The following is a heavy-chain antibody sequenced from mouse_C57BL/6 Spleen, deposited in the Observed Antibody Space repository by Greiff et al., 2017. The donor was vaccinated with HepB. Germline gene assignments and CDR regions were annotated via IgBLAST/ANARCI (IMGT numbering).Heavy chain of an antibody. CDR1: GYAFSSYW. J-gene: IGHJ3*01. V-gene: IGHV1-80*01. Sequence: QVQLQQSGAELVKPGASVKISCKASGYAFSSYWMNWVKQRPGKGLEWIGQIYPGDGDTNYNGKFKGKATLTADKSSSTAYMQLSSLTSEDSAVYFCARQEDSNYPSWFAYWGQGTLVTVSA. CDR2: IYPGDGDT. D-gene: IGHD2-5*01. CDR3: ARQEDSNYPSWFAY.